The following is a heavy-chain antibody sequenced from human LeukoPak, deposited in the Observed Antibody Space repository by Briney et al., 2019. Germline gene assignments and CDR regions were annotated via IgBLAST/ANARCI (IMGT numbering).Heavy chain of an antibody. CDR2: ISSDSGAR. Sequence: GGSLRLSCGAPGLTFSTYSMNLVRQAPGKGLEWVSYISSDSGARYYADSVKERFTISIDNAKNSLYLQMNRLRAEDTPVYYCARATQPGFDPWGQGNLVTVSS. CDR1: GLTFSTYS. J-gene: IGHJ5*02. V-gene: IGHV3-48*01. D-gene: IGHD2-15*01. CDR3: ARATQPGFDP.